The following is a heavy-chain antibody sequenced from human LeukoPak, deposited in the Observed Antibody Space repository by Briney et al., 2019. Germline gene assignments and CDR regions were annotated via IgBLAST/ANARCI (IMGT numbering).Heavy chain of an antibody. CDR2: MNPNSGNT. J-gene: IGHJ4*02. CDR3: ARDYCSSTSCLFDY. CDR1: GYTFTSYD. V-gene: IGHV1-8*01. Sequence: ASVKVSCKASGYTFTSYDINWVRQATGQGLEWMGWMNPNSGNTGYAQKFQGRVTMTRNTSISTAYMELSSLRSEDTAVYYCARDYCSSTSCLFDYWGQGTLVTVSS. D-gene: IGHD2-2*01.